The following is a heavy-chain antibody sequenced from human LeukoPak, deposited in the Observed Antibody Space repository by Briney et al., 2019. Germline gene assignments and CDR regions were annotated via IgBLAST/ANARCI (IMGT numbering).Heavy chain of an antibody. CDR3: ARAGDGYKPYYYYYGMDV. CDR1: GFTVSTNY. V-gene: IGHV3-53*01. D-gene: IGHD5-24*01. CDR2: IYSGGST. Sequence: PGGALRLSCAASGFTVSTNYMSWVRQAPGGGLKWVSFIYSGGSTYYADSVKGRFTISRDNSKNTLYLQMNSLRAEDTAVYYCARAGDGYKPYYYYYGMDVWGQGTTVTVSS. J-gene: IGHJ6*02.